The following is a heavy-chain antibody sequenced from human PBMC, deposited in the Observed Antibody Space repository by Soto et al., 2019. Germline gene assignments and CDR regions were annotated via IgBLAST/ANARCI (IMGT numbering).Heavy chain of an antibody. D-gene: IGHD1-26*01. V-gene: IGHV3-43D*04. CDR1: GFTFDDYA. CDR3: AKDRTAGSYEGYYFDY. Sequence: EVQLVESGGVVVQPGGSLRLSCAASGFTFDDYAMHWVRQAPGKGLEWVSLISWDGGSTYYADSVKGGFTISRDNSKNSLYLQMNSLRAEDTALYYCAKDRTAGSYEGYYFDYWGQGTLVTVSS. CDR2: ISWDGGST. J-gene: IGHJ4*02.